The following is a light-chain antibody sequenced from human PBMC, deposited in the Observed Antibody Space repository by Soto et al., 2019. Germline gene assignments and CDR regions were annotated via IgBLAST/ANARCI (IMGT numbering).Light chain of an antibody. J-gene: IGKJ1*01. CDR3: HQYGSSPQT. CDR2: GAS. V-gene: IGKV3-20*01. Sequence: SCRASQSVSSYLAWYQQKPGQAPRLLIYGASTRATGIPDRFSGGGSGTDFTLTISRLEPEDFAVYYCHQYGSSPQTFGQGTKVDIK. CDR1: QSVSSY.